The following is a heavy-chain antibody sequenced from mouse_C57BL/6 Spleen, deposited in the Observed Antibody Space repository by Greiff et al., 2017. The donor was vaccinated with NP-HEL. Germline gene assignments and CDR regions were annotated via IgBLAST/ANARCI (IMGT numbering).Heavy chain of an antibody. CDR2: IHPNSGST. V-gene: IGHV1-64*01. J-gene: IGHJ2*01. CDR3: ARTRTGANGGDY. Sequence: QVQLQQPGAELVKPGASVKLSCKASGYTFTSYWMHWVKQRPGQGLEWIGMIHPNSGSTNYNEKFKSKATLTVDKSSSTAYMQLSSLTSEDSAVLYCARTRTGANGGDYWGQGTTVTVSS. CDR1: GYTFTSYW.